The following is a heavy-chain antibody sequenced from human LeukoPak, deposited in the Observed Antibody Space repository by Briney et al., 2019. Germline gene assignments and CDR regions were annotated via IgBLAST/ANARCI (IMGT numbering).Heavy chain of an antibody. CDR2: INHSGGT. V-gene: IGHV4-34*01. CDR1: GGSLSGYY. J-gene: IGHJ4*02. Sequence: SETLSLTCAVYGGSLSGYYWSWIRQPPGKGLEWIGEINHSGGTNYNPSLKSRVTISVDTSKSQFSLKLSSVTAADTAVYYCARAVYDSSGYYLSHYFDYWGQGTLVTVSS. D-gene: IGHD3-22*01. CDR3: ARAVYDSSGYYLSHYFDY.